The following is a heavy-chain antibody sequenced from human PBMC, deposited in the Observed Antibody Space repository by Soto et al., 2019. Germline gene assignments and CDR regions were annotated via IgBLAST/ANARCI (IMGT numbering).Heavy chain of an antibody. CDR1: GVSISSNYD. Sequence: QVLLQESGPGLVQPSGTLSLSCAVSGVSISSNYDWGWIRQSPGKGLEWLGDISHIGSVNYSPSLMSRVTISMDRSENQFSLKLNSVTAADTGVYYCVRSFGWYAIDYWGQGTLVIVSS. CDR2: ISHIGSV. J-gene: IGHJ4*02. D-gene: IGHD6-19*01. CDR3: VRSFGWYAIDY. V-gene: IGHV4-4*02.